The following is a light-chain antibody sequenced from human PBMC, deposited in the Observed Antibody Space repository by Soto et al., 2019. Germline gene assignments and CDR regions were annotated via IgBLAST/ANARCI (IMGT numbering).Light chain of an antibody. V-gene: IGKV1-5*03. CDR2: KAS. CDR3: QQYGANSPWT. J-gene: IGKJ1*01. CDR1: QNINDL. Sequence: DIQVTQSPSTLSAYVGDRVTISCRASQNINDLLAWYQQKSGKAPKVLIYKASSLESGVPSRFSGSGSGTEFTLTISSLQTEDFATYYCQQYGANSPWTFGQGTKVEIK.